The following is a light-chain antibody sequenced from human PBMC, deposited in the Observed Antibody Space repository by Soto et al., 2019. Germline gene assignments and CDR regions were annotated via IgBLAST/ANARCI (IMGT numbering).Light chain of an antibody. CDR1: QSVSSY. CDR3: QQSSNWTPLP. CDR2: DAS. Sequence: EIVLTQSPATLSLSPGERATLSCRASQSVSSYLAWYQQKPGQAPRLLIYDASNRATGIPARFSGSGSGTDFTLTISSLEPEDFAVYYCQQSSNWTPLPFGGGTKVEIK. V-gene: IGKV3-11*01. J-gene: IGKJ4*01.